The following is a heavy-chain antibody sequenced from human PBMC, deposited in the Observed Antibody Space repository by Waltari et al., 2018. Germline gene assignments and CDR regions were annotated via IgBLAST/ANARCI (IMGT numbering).Heavy chain of an antibody. CDR1: GFTFSRYW. J-gene: IGHJ5*02. CDR2: TNGDGRST. CDR3: VRATLVGASTRAGLDP. V-gene: IGHV3-74*01. D-gene: IGHD1-26*01. Sequence: EVQLVESGGGLVQPGGSLRLSCAASGFTFSRYWIPGVRHSPGKGRVGVSRTNGDGRSTSYADSVKGRFTLSRENAKNTLYLQMNSLRVEDTAVYYCVRATLVGASTRAGLDPWGQGTLVTVSS.